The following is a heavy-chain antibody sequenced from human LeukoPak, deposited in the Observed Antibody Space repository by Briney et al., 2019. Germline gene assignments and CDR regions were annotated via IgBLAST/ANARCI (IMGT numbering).Heavy chain of an antibody. Sequence: PSETLSLTCTVSGGSISSYYWSWIRQPPGKGLEWIGYIYYSGSTNYNPSLKSRVTISVDTSKNQFSLKLSSVTAADTAVYYCARPRFGVYWDWGQGTLVTVSS. D-gene: IGHD3-10*02. V-gene: IGHV4-59*12. CDR2: IYYSGST. CDR3: ARPRFGVYWD. J-gene: IGHJ4*02. CDR1: GGSISSYY.